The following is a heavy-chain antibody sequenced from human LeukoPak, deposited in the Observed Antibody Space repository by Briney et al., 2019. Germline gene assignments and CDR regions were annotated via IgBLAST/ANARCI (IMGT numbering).Heavy chain of an antibody. CDR3: ARGGIAVAAAVDY. V-gene: IGHV4-34*01. J-gene: IGHJ4*02. Sequence: PSETLSLTCAVYGGSFSGYYWSWIRQPPGKGLEWVGAINHSGSTNYNPSLKSRVTISVDKSKNQFSLKLSSVSAADTAVYYCARGGIAVAAAVDYWGQGTLVTVSS. D-gene: IGHD6-19*01. CDR2: INHSGST. CDR1: GGSFSGYY.